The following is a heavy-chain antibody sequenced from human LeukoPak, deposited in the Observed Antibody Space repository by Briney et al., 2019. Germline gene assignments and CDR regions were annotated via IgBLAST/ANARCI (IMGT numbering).Heavy chain of an antibody. D-gene: IGHD3-9*01. Sequence: GGSLRLSCSASGFTFSSYAMHWVRQAPGKGLEYVSAISSNGGSTYYADSVKGRFTISRDNSKNTLYLQMSSLRAEDTAVYYCVKEEFGLTGYCRFDYWGQGTLVTVSS. CDR2: ISSNGGST. J-gene: IGHJ4*02. CDR3: VKEEFGLTGYCRFDY. CDR1: GFTFSSYA. V-gene: IGHV3-64D*06.